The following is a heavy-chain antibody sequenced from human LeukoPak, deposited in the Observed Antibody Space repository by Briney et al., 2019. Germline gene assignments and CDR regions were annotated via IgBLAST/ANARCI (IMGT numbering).Heavy chain of an antibody. V-gene: IGHV5-51*01. J-gene: IGHJ5*02. CDR1: GYSFTSYW. CDR2: IYPGDSDT. Sequence: GESLKISCKASGYSFTSYWIGWVRQMPGKGLEWMGIIYPGDSDTRYSPSFQGQVTISADKSISTAYLQWSSLKASDTAMYYCARSPSSGYCSSTSCYLGWFDPWGQGTLVTVSS. D-gene: IGHD2-2*01. CDR3: ARSPSSGYCSSTSCYLGWFDP.